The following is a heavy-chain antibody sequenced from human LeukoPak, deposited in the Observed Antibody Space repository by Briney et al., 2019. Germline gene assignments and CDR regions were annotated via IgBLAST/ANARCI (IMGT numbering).Heavy chain of an antibody. J-gene: IGHJ6*03. V-gene: IGHV4-59*12. CDR3: ARGRKIVVPAALTYYYYYYMDV. D-gene: IGHD2-2*01. CDR2: IYYSGST. Sequence: PSETLSLTCTVSGGTISSYYWSWIRQPPGKGLEWIGYIYYSGSTNYNPSLKSRVTISVDTSKNQFSLKLSSVTAADTAVYYCARGRKIVVPAALTYYYYYYMDVWGKGTTVTVSS. CDR1: GGTISSYY.